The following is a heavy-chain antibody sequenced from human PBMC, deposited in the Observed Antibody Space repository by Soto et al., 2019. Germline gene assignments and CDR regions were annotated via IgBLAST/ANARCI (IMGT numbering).Heavy chain of an antibody. D-gene: IGHD5-12*01. CDR1: GYTFTSYG. CDR2: ISAYNGNT. V-gene: IGHV1-18*01. CDR3: ARGREMATISGDFDY. J-gene: IGHJ4*02. Sequence: ASVKVSCKASGYTFTSYGISWVRQAPGQGLEWMGWISAYNGNTNYAQKLQGRVTMTTDTSTSTAYMELRSLRSDDAAVHYCARGREMATISGDFDYWGQGTLVTVSS.